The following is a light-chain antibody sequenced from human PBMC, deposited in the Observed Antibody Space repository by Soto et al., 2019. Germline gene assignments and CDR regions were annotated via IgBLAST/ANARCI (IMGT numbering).Light chain of an antibody. V-gene: IGLV2-14*01. Sequence: QSALTQPASVSGSPGQSITISCTGTSSDVGGYNYVSWYQQHPGKAPKLMIYEVSNRPSGVSNRFSGSKSGNTASLTISGLHGEDAADYDCSSYTSSSTLYGFGTGTKLTVL. CDR3: SSYTSSSTLYG. CDR1: SSDVGGYNY. J-gene: IGLJ1*01. CDR2: EVS.